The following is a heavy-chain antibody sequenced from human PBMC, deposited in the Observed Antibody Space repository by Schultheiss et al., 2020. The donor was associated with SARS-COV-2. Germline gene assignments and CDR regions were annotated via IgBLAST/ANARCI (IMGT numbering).Heavy chain of an antibody. V-gene: IGHV4-38-2*01. CDR2: IYYSGST. J-gene: IGHJ6*03. D-gene: IGHD4-11*01. CDR1: GYSISSGYY. CDR3: ARAGRTTVTKYMDV. Sequence: SETLSLTCAVSGYSISSGYYWGWIRQPPGKGLEWIGYIYYSGSTNYNPSLKSRVTISVDTSKNQFSLKLSSVTAADTAVYYCARAGRTTVTKYMDVWGKGTTVTVSS.